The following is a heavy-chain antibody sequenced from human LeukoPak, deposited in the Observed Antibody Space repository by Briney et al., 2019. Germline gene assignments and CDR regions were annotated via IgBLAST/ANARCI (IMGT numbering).Heavy chain of an antibody. CDR3: ARDPYSGSYGNNYYYYMDV. D-gene: IGHD5-12*01. Sequence: GGSLRLSCAASGFTVSSNYMNWVRQAPGQRLEWVSSITSSSSYVFYADSVKGRFTISRDNAQNSLYLQMNSLRAEDTAVYYCARDPYSGSYGNNYYYYMDVWGKGTTVTISS. CDR1: GFTVSSNY. CDR2: ITSSSSYV. V-gene: IGHV3-21*01. J-gene: IGHJ6*03.